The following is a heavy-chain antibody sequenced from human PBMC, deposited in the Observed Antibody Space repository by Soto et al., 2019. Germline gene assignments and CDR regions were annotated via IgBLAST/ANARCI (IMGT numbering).Heavy chain of an antibody. J-gene: IGHJ4*02. Sequence: GASVKVSCKASGYTFTSYGISWVRQAPGQGLEWMGWISAYNGNTNYAQKLQGRVTMTTDTSTSTAYMELRSLRSDDTAVYYCARDLRQWLVPDCGYWGQGTLVTVSS. CDR3: ARDLRQWLVPDCGY. D-gene: IGHD6-19*01. CDR1: GYTFTSYG. V-gene: IGHV1-18*01. CDR2: ISAYNGNT.